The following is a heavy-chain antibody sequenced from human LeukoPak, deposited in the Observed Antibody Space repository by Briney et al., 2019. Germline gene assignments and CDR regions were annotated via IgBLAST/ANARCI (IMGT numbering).Heavy chain of an antibody. V-gene: IGHV3-23*01. D-gene: IGHD3-10*01. CDR3: AKMAEDYYYGAGRHFDY. Sequence: GGSLRLSCAASGFLFRDYAMAWVRQAPGKGLEWVSVITGSGGSTYWADSVKGRFSISRDNSKDALYLQMSSLRAEDMAMYFCAKMAEDYYYGAGRHFDYWGQGTLVTVSS. CDR2: ITGSGGST. CDR1: GFLFRDYA. J-gene: IGHJ4*02.